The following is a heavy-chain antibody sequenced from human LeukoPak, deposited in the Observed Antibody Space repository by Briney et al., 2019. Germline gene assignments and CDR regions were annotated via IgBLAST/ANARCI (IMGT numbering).Heavy chain of an antibody. CDR2: ISVYDGNE. CDR3: ARESYEVLTGHQYYFDS. D-gene: IGHD3-9*01. V-gene: IGHV1-18*01. Sequence: ASLKLSCKASGYTFSRYPITWVRQAPGRGREWVAWISVYDGNENYAQSLQDRVTLTRDTSTETVYMEVKSLRSDDTATYYCARESYEVLTGHQYYFDSWGQGTQVTVSS. CDR1: GYTFSRYP. J-gene: IGHJ4*02.